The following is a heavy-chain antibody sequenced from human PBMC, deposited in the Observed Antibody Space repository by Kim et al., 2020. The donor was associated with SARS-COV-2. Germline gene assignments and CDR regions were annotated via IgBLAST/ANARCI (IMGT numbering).Heavy chain of an antibody. CDR2: INNNGGRT. Sequence: GGSLRLSCSASGFTFSGYAMNWARQAPGKGLEYISVINNNGGRTYYADSVRGRFTISRDNSKNKLYLQMSSLRAEDTAVYYCVSNWNSDYWGQGTLGNVS. CDR1: GFTFSGYA. D-gene: IGHD1-7*01. V-gene: IGHV3-64D*06. J-gene: IGHJ4*02. CDR3: VSNWNSDY.